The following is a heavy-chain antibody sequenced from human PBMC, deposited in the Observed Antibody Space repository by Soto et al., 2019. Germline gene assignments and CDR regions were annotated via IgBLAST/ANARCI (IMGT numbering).Heavy chain of an antibody. D-gene: IGHD3-22*01. CDR2: ISSSSSYI. Sequence: EVQLVESGGGLVKPGGSLRLSCAASGFTFSSYSMNWVRQAPGKGLEWVSSISSSSSYIYYADSVKGRFTISRDNAKNSLYLQMNSPRAEDTAVYYCARARPYYYDSSGNDAFDIWGQGTMVTVSS. CDR1: GFTFSSYS. V-gene: IGHV3-21*01. CDR3: ARARPYYYDSSGNDAFDI. J-gene: IGHJ3*02.